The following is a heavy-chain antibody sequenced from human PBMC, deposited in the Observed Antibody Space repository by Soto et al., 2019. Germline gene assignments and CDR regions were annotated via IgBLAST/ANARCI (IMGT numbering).Heavy chain of an antibody. J-gene: IGHJ4*02. Sequence: GGSLRLSCAASGFTFSSYDMHWVRQSTGKGLEWVSSICATYNTYYPGSVKGRFAISRENARNFLYLQLNSVTAGDAAVYYCARGGCSGGNCYFDYWGQGTLVTVSS. CDR3: ARGGCSGGNCYFDY. V-gene: IGHV3-13*01. D-gene: IGHD2-15*01. CDR2: ICATYNT. CDR1: GFTFSSYD.